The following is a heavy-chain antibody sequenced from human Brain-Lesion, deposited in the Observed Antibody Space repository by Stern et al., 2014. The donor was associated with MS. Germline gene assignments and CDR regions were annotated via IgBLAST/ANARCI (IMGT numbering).Heavy chain of an antibody. CDR1: GGSVSSTSYA. Sequence: QAQLVQSGPGLVKPSETLSLTCTVAGGSVSSTSYAWAWIRQPPGKGLEWIGTIYYSGNTYYSPSLKSRLTTSLDTSKNQSSLQLRSVTAADTAVYYCAGEEDIRYCSGGSCTGNWFDPWGQGTLVTVSS. J-gene: IGHJ5*02. CDR3: AGEEDIRYCSGGSCTGNWFDP. V-gene: IGHV4-39*01. D-gene: IGHD2-15*01. CDR2: IYYSGNT.